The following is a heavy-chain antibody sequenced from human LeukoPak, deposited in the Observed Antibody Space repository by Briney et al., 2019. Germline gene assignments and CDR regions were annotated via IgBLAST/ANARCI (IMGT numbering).Heavy chain of an antibody. J-gene: IGHJ4*02. CDR2: ISLNSAAI. V-gene: IGHV3-21*04. Sequence: GGSLRLSCAASGFAFSTYSMNWVRQPPGQGLKWVASISLNSAAIYYADSVKGRFTISRDNSKNTLYLQVNSLRAEDTAVYYCARIGGAAAGHFDYWGQGTLVTVSS. D-gene: IGHD6-13*01. CDR3: ARIGGAAAGHFDY. CDR1: GFAFSTYS.